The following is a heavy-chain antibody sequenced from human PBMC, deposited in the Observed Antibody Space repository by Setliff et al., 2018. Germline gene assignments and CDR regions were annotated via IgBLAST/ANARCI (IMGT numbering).Heavy chain of an antibody. J-gene: IGHJ4*02. CDR2: TKNKANAGYM. Sequence: SLRLSCAASGFSISDHYMDWVRQAPGKGLEWVGRTKNKANAGYMEYAASVKDRFIIPRDDSKNSLYLQMYSLKSDDTAVYYCVRAVVIRGSKPLDSWGQGTLVTVSS. D-gene: IGHD3-10*01. CDR3: VRAVVIRGSKPLDS. V-gene: IGHV3-72*01. CDR1: GFSISDHY.